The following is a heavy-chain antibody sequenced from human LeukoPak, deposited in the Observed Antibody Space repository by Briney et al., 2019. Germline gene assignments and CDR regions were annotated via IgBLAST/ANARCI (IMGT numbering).Heavy chain of an antibody. D-gene: IGHD3-3*01. Sequence: SETLSLTCAVYGGSFSGYYWSWIRQPPGKGLEWIAEINHSGSTNYNPSLKSRVTISVDTSKNQFSLKLSSVTAADTAVYYCARSRITIFGVVIIKNYYYGMDVWGQGTTVTVSS. J-gene: IGHJ6*02. V-gene: IGHV4-34*01. CDR1: GGSFSGYY. CDR3: ARSRITIFGVVIIKNYYYGMDV. CDR2: INHSGST.